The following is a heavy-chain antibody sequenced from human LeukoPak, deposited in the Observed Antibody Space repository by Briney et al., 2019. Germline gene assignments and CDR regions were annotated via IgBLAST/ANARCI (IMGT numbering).Heavy chain of an antibody. CDR1: GFTFSSYA. Sequence: GGSLRLSCAASGFTFSSYAMHWVRQAPGKGLEYVSAISSSGGSTYYANSVKGRFTISRDNSKNTLYLQMGSLRAEDMAVYYCARDQGGYSYGPKDYWGQGTLVTVSS. D-gene: IGHD5-18*01. J-gene: IGHJ4*02. CDR3: ARDQGGYSYGPKDY. V-gene: IGHV3-64*01. CDR2: ISSSGGST.